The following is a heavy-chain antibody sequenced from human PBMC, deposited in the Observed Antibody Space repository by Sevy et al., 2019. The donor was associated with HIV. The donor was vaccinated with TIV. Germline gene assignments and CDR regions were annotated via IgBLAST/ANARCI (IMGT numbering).Heavy chain of an antibody. V-gene: IGHV3-30*18. CDR1: GFTFSSYG. CDR3: AKDLAGYYDILTGLDY. J-gene: IGHJ4*02. Sequence: GGSLRLSCAASGFTFSSYGMHWVRQAPGKGLEWVAVISYDGSNKYYADSVKGRFTISRDNSKNTLYLQMNSLTAEDTDVYYCAKDLAGYYDILTGLDYWGQGTLVTVSS. D-gene: IGHD3-9*01. CDR2: ISYDGSNK.